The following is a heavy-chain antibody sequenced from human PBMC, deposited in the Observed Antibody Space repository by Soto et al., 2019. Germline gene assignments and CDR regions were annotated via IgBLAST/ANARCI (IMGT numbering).Heavy chain of an antibody. V-gene: IGHV1-69*02. Sequence: QVQLVQSGAEVKKPGSSVKVSCKASGGTFSSYTISWVRQAPGQGLEWMGRIIPILGIANYAQKFQGRVTITADKSTRTAYMELSSLRSEATAVYYCASRAPLREIWGNADYYYGMDVWGQGTTVTVSS. CDR2: IIPILGIA. J-gene: IGHJ6*02. D-gene: IGHD7-27*01. CDR3: ASRAPLREIWGNADYYYGMDV. CDR1: GGTFSSYT.